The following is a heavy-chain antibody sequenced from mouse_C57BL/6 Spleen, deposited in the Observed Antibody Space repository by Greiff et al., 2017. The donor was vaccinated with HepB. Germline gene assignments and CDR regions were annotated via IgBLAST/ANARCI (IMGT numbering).Heavy chain of an antibody. CDR3: ARWGYGYDGFDY. CDR2: T. D-gene: IGHD2-2*01. V-gene: IGHV1-39*01. Sequence: TSYNQKFKGKATLTVDQSSSTAYMQLNSLTSEDSAVYYCARWGYGYDGFDYWGQGTTLTVSS. J-gene: IGHJ2*01.